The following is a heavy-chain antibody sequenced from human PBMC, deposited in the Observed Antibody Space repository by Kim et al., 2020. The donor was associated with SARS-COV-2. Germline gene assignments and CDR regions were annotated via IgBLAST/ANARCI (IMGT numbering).Heavy chain of an antibody. V-gene: IGHV3-23*01. CDR2: ISGSGSGT. D-gene: IGHD3-3*01. CDR3: ARDNSGYYTVARQYYYFGMDV. Sequence: GGSLRLSCSASGFTFSSYAMTWVRQAPGKGLEWVSGISGSGSGTNHADSVKGRFTISRDNSKKMLYLEMDSLRAEDSAVYYCARDNSGYYTVARQYYYFGMDVWGQGTTVTVSS. CDR1: GFTFSSYA. J-gene: IGHJ6*02.